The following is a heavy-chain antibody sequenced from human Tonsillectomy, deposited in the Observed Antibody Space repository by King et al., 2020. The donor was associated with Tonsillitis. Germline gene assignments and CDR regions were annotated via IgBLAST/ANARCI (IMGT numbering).Heavy chain of an antibody. Sequence: VQLVESGAEVKKPGASVKVSCKASGYTFTGYYMNWVRQAPGQGLEWMGWINPNTGDTNYAQKFQGRVTLTRDTSISTAYMELGRLRSDDTAVYYCYLTPMTALFNMDVWGQGTTVTVSS. D-gene: IGHD2-21*02. CDR3: YLTPMTALFNMDV. V-gene: IGHV1-2*02. CDR1: GYTFTGYY. CDR2: INPNTGDT. J-gene: IGHJ6*02.